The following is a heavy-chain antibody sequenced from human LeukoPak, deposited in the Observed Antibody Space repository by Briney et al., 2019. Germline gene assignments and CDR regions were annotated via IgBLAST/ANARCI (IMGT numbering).Heavy chain of an antibody. Sequence: ASVKVSCKASGFTLTSSAVQWVRQARGQRLEWIGWISAYNGNTNYAQKLQGRVTMTTDTSTSTAYMELRSLRSDDTAVYYCARGELGYYDSSGYCDYWGQGTLVTVSS. V-gene: IGHV1-18*01. CDR3: ARGELGYYDSSGYCDY. CDR1: GFTLTSSA. J-gene: IGHJ4*02. CDR2: ISAYNGNT. D-gene: IGHD3-22*01.